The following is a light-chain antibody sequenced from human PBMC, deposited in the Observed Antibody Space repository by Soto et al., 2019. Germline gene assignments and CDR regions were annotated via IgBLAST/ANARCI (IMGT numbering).Light chain of an antibody. CDR1: QSVSSN. J-gene: IGKJ4*01. V-gene: IGKV3-15*01. Sequence: EIVMTQSPATLPVSPGERATLSCRASQSVSSNLAWYQQKPGQAPRLLIYGASTRATAIPARFTASGSGTDFTLTISSLQPEDFATYYCQQLNSYPRTFGGGTKVDIK. CDR2: GAS. CDR3: QQLNSYPRT.